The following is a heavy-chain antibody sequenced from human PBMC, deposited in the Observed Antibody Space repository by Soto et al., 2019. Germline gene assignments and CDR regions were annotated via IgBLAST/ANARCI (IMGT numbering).Heavy chain of an antibody. CDR2: INAGNGNT. J-gene: IGHJ5*02. D-gene: IGHD2-2*02. CDR1: GYTFTSYA. CDR3: ARDAFGYCSSTSCYMVSWLDP. V-gene: IGHV1-3*01. Sequence: GASVKVSCKASGYTFTSYAMHWVRQAPGQRLEWMGWINAGNGNTKYSQKFQGRVTITRDTSASTAYMELSSLRSEDTAVYYCARDAFGYCSSTSCYMVSWLDPWGQGTLVTVSS.